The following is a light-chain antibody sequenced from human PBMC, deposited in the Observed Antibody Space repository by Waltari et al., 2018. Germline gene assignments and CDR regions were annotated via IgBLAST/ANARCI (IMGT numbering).Light chain of an antibody. Sequence: DIQMTQSPSTLSASVRDSVTISCRASQSVGTWLAWYQQKPGKAPKLLIYMASSLESGVPSRFRGSGSGTEFTLTISSLQPDDFATYSCQQYSSFSTFGQGTKVDI. J-gene: IGKJ2*01. CDR3: QQYSSFST. CDR1: QSVGTW. V-gene: IGKV1-5*03. CDR2: MAS.